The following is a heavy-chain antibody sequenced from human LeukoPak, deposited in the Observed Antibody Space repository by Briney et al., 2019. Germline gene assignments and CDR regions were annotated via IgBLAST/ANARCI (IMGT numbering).Heavy chain of an antibody. CDR3: ARARVEYCSGGSCYYFDY. J-gene: IGHJ4*02. V-gene: IGHV4-39*07. CDR2: IYYSGST. CDR1: GGSISSSGYY. D-gene: IGHD2-15*01. Sequence: SETLSLTCTVSGGSISSSGYYWGWIRQPPGKGLEWIGSIYYSGSTYYNPSLKSRVTISVDKSKNQFSLKLSSVTAADTAVYYCARARVEYCSGGSCYYFDYWGQGTLVTVSS.